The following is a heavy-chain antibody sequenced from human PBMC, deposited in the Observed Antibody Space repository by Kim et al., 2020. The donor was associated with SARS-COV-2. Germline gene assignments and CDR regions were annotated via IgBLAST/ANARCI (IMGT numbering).Heavy chain of an antibody. Sequence: TPSLSSRVTISGDTSKTRFSLKVTSVTAADTAVYYCARARIAVAGHYFDYWGQGTLVTVSP. J-gene: IGHJ4*02. V-gene: IGHV4-59*01. D-gene: IGHD6-19*01. CDR3: ARARIAVAGHYFDY.